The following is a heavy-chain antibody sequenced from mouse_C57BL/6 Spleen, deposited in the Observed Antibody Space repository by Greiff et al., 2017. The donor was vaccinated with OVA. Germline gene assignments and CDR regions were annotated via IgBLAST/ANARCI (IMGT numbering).Heavy chain of an antibody. CDR2: IYPGDGDT. V-gene: IGHV1-80*01. J-gene: IGHJ2*01. Sequence: LVESGAELVKPGASVKISCKASGYAFSSYWMNWVKQRPGKGLEWIGQIYPGDGDTNYNGKFKGKATLTADKSSSTAYMQLSSLTSEDSAVYFCARGSWDDFDYWGQGTTLTVSS. CDR1: GYAFSSYW. CDR3: ARGSWDDFDY. D-gene: IGHD4-1*01.